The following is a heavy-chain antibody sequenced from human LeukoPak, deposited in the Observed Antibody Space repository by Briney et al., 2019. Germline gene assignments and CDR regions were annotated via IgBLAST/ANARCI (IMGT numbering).Heavy chain of an antibody. D-gene: IGHD1/OR15-1a*01. V-gene: IGHV4-39*01. CDR2: IYYSGST. CDR3: ARLGTGTNCFDY. J-gene: IGHJ4*02. Sequence: SETLSLTCTVSGGSIRSSSYYWGWIRQPPGKGREWIGSIYYSGSTYYNPSLKSRVTISVDTSKNQFSLKLSSVTAADTAVYYCARLGTGTNCFDYWGQGTLVTVSS. CDR1: GGSIRSSSYY.